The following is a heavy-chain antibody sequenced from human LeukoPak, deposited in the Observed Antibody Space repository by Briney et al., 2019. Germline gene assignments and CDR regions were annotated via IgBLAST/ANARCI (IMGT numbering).Heavy chain of an antibody. Sequence: SETLSLTCTVSGGSISTYFWSWIRQPPGKGLEWIGHIYFSGSTNYNPSLESRVTISVDTSKNQFSLTLSSVTTADTAVYYCARHKSSGSYPLDYWGQGILVTVSS. CDR3: ARHKSSGSYPLDY. J-gene: IGHJ4*02. D-gene: IGHD3-22*01. CDR1: GGSISTYF. V-gene: IGHV4-59*08. CDR2: IYFSGST.